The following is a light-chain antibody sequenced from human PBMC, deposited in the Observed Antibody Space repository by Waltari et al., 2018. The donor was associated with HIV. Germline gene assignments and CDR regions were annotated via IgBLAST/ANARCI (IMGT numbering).Light chain of an antibody. Sequence: QSVLTQPPAASGTPGQRVSIPCSGSSSTLGSNIVNWYQPLPGTAPKLLIYSNRQRPSWVPDRFSVSKSGTSASLAISGLQSEDEADYYCAAWDDSLNAWVFGGGTKLTVL. CDR2: SNR. CDR3: AAWDDSLNAWV. CDR1: SSTLGSNI. J-gene: IGLJ3*02. V-gene: IGLV1-44*01.